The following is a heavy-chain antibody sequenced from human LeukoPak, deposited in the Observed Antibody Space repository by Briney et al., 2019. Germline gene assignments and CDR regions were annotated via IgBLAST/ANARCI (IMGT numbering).Heavy chain of an antibody. J-gene: IGHJ4*02. V-gene: IGHV3-23*01. Sequence: GGSLRLSCAGSGFTFSSYAMSWVRQAPGKGLEWVSAISGSGGSTYYADFGKGRFTISRDNSKNTIYLQMNSLRAEDTAIYYCAKQSPPGDFDYWGQGTLVTVSS. CDR1: GFTFSSYA. D-gene: IGHD7-27*01. CDR2: ISGSGGST. CDR3: AKQSPPGDFDY.